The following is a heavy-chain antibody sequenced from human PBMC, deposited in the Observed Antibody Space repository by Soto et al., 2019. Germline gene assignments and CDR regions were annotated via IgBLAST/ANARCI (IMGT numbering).Heavy chain of an antibody. D-gene: IGHD2-21*02. CDR2: IYYSGST. CDR1: GGSISSSSYY. V-gene: IGHV4-39*07. Sequence: PSETLSLTCTVSGGSISSSSYYWGWIRQPPGKGLEWIGSIYYSGSTYYNPSLKSRVTVSVDTSKNQFSLKLSSVTAADTAVYYCARGEVVTAAVDYWVQGTRVTVSS. J-gene: IGHJ4*02. CDR3: ARGEVVTAAVDY.